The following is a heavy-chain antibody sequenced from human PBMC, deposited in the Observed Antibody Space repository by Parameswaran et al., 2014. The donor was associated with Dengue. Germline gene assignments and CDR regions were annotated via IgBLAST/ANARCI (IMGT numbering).Heavy chain of an antibody. CDR2: INHSGST. V-gene: IGHV4-34*01. D-gene: IGHD5-12*01. J-gene: IGHJ6*02. Sequence: PGKGLEWIGEINHSGSTNYNPSLKSRVTISVDTSKNQFSLKLSSVTAADTAVYYCARVALGGYPYYYYGMDVWGQGTTVTVSS. CDR3: ARVALGGYPYYYYGMDV.